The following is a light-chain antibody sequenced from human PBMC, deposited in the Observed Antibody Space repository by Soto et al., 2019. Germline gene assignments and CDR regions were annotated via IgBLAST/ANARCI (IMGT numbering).Light chain of an antibody. CDR2: GNS. Sequence: QSVLTQPPSVSGAPGQRVTISCTGSSSNIGAGYDVHWYQQLPGTAPKLLIYGNSNRPSGVPDRFSGSKSGTSASLAITGLEGEDGANYYCQSYDTSLGVVFGGGTKVTVL. V-gene: IGLV1-40*01. CDR1: SSNIGAGYD. CDR3: QSYDTSLGVV. J-gene: IGLJ2*01.